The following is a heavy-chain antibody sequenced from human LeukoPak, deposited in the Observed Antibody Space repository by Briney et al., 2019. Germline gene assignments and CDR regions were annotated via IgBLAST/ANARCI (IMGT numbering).Heavy chain of an antibody. Sequence: GGSLRLSCTASGFPFQSYWMNWVRQAPGKGLELVANINADGSDKYFMGSVKGRFSISRDNANNRLYSQMTSLRAEDTAVYYCMPGRGYWGQGTLVAVSS. D-gene: IGHD2-8*02. CDR1: GFPFQSYW. CDR2: INADGSDK. V-gene: IGHV3-7*01. CDR3: MPGRGY. J-gene: IGHJ4*02.